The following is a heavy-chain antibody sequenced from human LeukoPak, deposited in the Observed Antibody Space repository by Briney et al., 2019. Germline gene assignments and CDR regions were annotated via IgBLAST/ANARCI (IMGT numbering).Heavy chain of an antibody. Sequence: GGSLRLSCAASGFTFSSYGMHWVRQAPGKGLEWVAFIRYDGSNKYYADSVKGRFTISRDNSKNTLYLQMNSLRAEDTAVYYCAKVLVVVPAAGGYFDYWGQGTLVTVSS. CDR1: GFTFSSYG. J-gene: IGHJ4*02. CDR3: AKVLVVVPAAGGYFDY. D-gene: IGHD2-2*01. V-gene: IGHV3-30*02. CDR2: IRYDGSNK.